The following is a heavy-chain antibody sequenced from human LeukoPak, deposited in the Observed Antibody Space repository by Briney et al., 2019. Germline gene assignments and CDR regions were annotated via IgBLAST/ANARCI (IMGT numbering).Heavy chain of an antibody. D-gene: IGHD1-26*01. Sequence: GGSLRLSCAASGFTVSSNYMSWVRQAPGKGLEWVSVIYSGGSTYYADSVKGRFTISRDNSKNTLYLQMNSLRAEDTAVYYCAKETAARVGPVDYWGQGTLVTVSS. J-gene: IGHJ4*02. CDR2: IYSGGST. CDR3: AKETAARVGPVDY. CDR1: GFTVSSNY. V-gene: IGHV3-53*01.